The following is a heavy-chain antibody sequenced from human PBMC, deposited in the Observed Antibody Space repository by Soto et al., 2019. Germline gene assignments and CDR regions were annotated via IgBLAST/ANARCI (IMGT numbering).Heavy chain of an antibody. Sequence: EVQLVESGGNLVQPGGSLRISCAASGFTVSTEYMSWVRQAPGKGLEWVSIIHGGGGTFYADSVKGRFTISRDKSKNKVYLQMNNLRVEDTAVYYCARDPTDYPVNWFDPWGQGTLVTVSS. J-gene: IGHJ5*02. CDR1: GFTVSTEY. D-gene: IGHD4-17*01. V-gene: IGHV3-66*01. CDR2: IHGGGGT. CDR3: ARDPTDYPVNWFDP.